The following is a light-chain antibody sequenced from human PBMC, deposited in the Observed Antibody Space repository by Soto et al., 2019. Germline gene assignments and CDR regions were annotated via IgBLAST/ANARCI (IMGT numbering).Light chain of an antibody. J-gene: IGLJ2*01. V-gene: IGLV1-44*01. CDR3: AAWDDSLEVV. CDR1: SSNIGSNT. Sequence: SVLTQPPSASGTPGQRVTISCSGSSSNIGSNTVNWYQQLPGTAPKLLIYSNNQRPSGVPDRFSGSKSGTSASLAISGLQSEDEADYYSAAWDDSLEVVFGGGTKVTVL. CDR2: SNN.